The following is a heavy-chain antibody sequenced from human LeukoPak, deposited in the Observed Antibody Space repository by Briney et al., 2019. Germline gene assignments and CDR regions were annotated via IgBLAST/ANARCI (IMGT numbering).Heavy chain of an antibody. CDR3: VGGYDPHY. J-gene: IGHJ4*02. CDR2: INSDGSDT. D-gene: IGHD2-8*02. CDR1: GFTFSNFG. V-gene: IGHV3-74*01. Sequence: PGGSLRLSCAASGFTFSNFGMHCVRQAPGKGLVWVSRINSDGSDTSYADSVKGRLTISRDNAKNTLYLQMNSLRAEDTAIYYWVGGYDPHYWSQGTLVTVSS.